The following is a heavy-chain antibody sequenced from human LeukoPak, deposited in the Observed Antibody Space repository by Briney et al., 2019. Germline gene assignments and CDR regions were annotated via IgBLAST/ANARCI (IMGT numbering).Heavy chain of an antibody. J-gene: IGHJ3*02. CDR3: ARCLIVSGSAFDI. D-gene: IGHD3-22*01. CDR2: INPSGGST. CDR1: GYTFTSYY. V-gene: IGHV1-46*01. Sequence: ASVKVSCKASGYTFTSYYMHWVRQAPGQGLEWIGIINPSGGSTSYAQKFQGRVTMTRDMSTSTVYMELSSLRSEDTAVYYCARCLIVSGSAFDIWGQGTMVTVSS.